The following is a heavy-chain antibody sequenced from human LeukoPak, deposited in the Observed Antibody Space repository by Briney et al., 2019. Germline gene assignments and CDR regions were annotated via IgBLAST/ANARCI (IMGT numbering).Heavy chain of an antibody. CDR3: AREYSSSLYYYGLDV. CDR1: GGGISSSNW. D-gene: IGHD6-6*01. CDR2: IYHSGST. Sequence: SGTLSLTCAVSGGGISSSNWWSWVRQPPGKGLEWIGEIYHSGSTNYNPSLKSRVTISVDTSKNQFSLKLSSVTAADTAVYYCAREYSSSLYYYGLDVWGQGTTVTVSS. J-gene: IGHJ6*02. V-gene: IGHV4-4*02.